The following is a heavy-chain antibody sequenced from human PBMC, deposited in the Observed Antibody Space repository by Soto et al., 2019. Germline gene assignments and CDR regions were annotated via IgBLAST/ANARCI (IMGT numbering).Heavy chain of an antibody. CDR1: GGSISSGGYS. V-gene: IGHV4-30-2*01. D-gene: IGHD2-15*01. CDR2: IYHSGST. J-gene: IGHJ5*02. Sequence: SETLSLTCAVSGGSISSGGYSWSWIRQPPGKGLEWIGYIYHSGSTYYNPSLKSRVTISVDRSKNQFSLKLSSVTAADTAVYYCARASGGSWFDPWGQGTLVTVS. CDR3: ARASGGSWFDP.